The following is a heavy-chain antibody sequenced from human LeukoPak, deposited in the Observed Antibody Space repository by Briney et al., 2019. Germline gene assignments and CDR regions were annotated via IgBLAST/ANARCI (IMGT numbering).Heavy chain of an antibody. Sequence: PSETLSLTCTVSSGSISNYYWSWIRQPPGKGLGWIGYIYYSGSTNYNPSLKSRVTISVDTSKNQFSLKLSSVTAADTAVYYCARGYSYGPSYYYYYMDVWGKGTTVTVSS. CDR2: IYYSGST. CDR1: SGSISNYY. D-gene: IGHD5-18*01. CDR3: ARGYSYGPSYYYYYMDV. J-gene: IGHJ6*03. V-gene: IGHV4-59*01.